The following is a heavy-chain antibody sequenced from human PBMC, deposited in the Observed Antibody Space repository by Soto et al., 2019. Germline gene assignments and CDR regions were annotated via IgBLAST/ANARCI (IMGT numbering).Heavy chain of an antibody. Sequence: QVQLVQSGAEVKKPGASVKVSCKASGYTFTSYGISWVRQAPGQGLEWKGWISAYNGNTNYAQKLQGRVTMTTETSTSTVYMELRSLRSDDSAVYYCARYFDWLFGGCDSWGFDYWGQGTLVTVSS. CDR3: ARYFDWLFGGCDSWGFDY. D-gene: IGHD3-9*01. J-gene: IGHJ4*02. CDR2: ISAYNGNT. V-gene: IGHV1-18*01. CDR1: GYTFTSYG.